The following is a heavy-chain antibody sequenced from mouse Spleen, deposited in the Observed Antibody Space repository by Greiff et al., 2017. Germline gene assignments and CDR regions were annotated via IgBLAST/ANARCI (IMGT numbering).Heavy chain of an antibody. CDR1: GYTFTSYW. D-gene: IGHD2-4*01. V-gene: IGHV1-55*01. CDR3: ARLIYYDYRYYAMDY. J-gene: IGHJ4*01. CDR2: IYPGSGST. Sequence: LQPGAELVKPGASVKMSCKASGYTFTSYWITWVKQRPGQGLEWIGDIYPGSGSTNYNEKFKSKATLTVDTSSSTAYMQLSSLTSEDSAVYYCARLIYYDYRYYAMDYWGQGTSVTVSS.